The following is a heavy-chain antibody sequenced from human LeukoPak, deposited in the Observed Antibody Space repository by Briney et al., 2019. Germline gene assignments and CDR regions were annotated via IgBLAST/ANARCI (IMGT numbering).Heavy chain of an antibody. V-gene: IGHV1-69*05. CDR1: GGTFSSYA. CDR3: AILLWFGESLPDY. D-gene: IGHD3-10*01. J-gene: IGHJ4*02. Sequence: ASVKVSCKASGGTFSSYAISWVRQAPGQGLEWMGGIIPIFGTANYAQKFQGRVTIPTDESTSTAYMELSSLRSEDTAVYYCAILLWFGESLPDYWGQGTLVTVSS. CDR2: IIPIFGTA.